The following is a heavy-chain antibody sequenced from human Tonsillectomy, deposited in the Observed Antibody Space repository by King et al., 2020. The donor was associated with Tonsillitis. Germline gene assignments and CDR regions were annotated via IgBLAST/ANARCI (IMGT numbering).Heavy chain of an antibody. CDR2: ISGSGGNT. V-gene: IGHV3-23*04. J-gene: IGHJ3*02. Sequence: VQLVESGGGLVQPGGSLRLSCAASGFTFNSYAMSWVRQAPGKGLEWVSTISGSGGNTFYTDSVKGRFTISRDNSKNTLSLQMHSLRAEDSAVYYCAKDRWTAYYDSSGFYGDAFDIWGQGTMVTVSS. CDR1: GFTFNSYA. CDR3: AKDRWTAYYDSSGFYGDAFDI. D-gene: IGHD3-22*01.